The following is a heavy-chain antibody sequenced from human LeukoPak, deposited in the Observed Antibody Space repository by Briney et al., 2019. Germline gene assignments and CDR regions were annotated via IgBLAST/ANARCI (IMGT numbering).Heavy chain of an antibody. CDR1: GFTFSSYD. Sequence: GGSLRLSCAASGFTFSSYDMHWGRQATGKGLEWVSAIGTAGDTYYPGSVKGRFTISRENAKNSLYLQMNSLRAGDTAVYYCARSCSGGSCYLFGYYGMDVWGQGTTVTVSS. CDR3: ARSCSGGSCYLFGYYGMDV. D-gene: IGHD2-15*01. J-gene: IGHJ6*02. V-gene: IGHV3-13*01. CDR2: IGTAGDT.